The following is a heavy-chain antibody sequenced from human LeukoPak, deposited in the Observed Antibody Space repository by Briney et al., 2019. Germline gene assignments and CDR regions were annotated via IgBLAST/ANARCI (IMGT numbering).Heavy chain of an antibody. V-gene: IGHV3-21*04. D-gene: IGHD6-19*01. Sequence: GGSLRLSCAASGFTFSSYSMNWVRQAPGKGLEWVSSISSSSSYIYYADSVKGRFTISRDNSKNTLYLQMNSLRAEDTAVYYCAKMQAYSSGWYSEPIDYWGQGTLVTVSS. J-gene: IGHJ4*02. CDR3: AKMQAYSSGWYSEPIDY. CDR2: ISSSSSYI. CDR1: GFTFSSYS.